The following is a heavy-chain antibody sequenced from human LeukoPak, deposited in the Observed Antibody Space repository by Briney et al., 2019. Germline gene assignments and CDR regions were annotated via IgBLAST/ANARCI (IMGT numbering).Heavy chain of an antibody. D-gene: IGHD5-12*01. CDR2: IYYSGST. V-gene: IGHV4-59*01. J-gene: IGHJ6*02. CDR3: ARSGYDPYYYGMDV. Sequence: SETLSLTCTVSGGSISSYYWSWIRQPPGKGLEWIGYIYYSGSTNYNPSLKSRVTISVDTSKNQFSLKLSSVTAADTAVYYCARSGYDPYYYGMDVWGQGTTVTVSS. CDR1: GGSISSYY.